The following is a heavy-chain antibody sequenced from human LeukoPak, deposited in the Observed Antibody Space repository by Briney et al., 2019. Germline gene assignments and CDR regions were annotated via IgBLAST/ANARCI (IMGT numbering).Heavy chain of an antibody. V-gene: IGHV5-10-1*01. CDR1: GYSFTSYW. CDR2: IDPSDSYT. D-gene: IGHD3-10*01. J-gene: IGHJ4*02. Sequence: GESLEISCKGSGYSFTSYWISWVRQMPGKGLEWMGRIDPSDSYTNYSPSFQGHVTISADKSISTAYLQWSSLKASDTAMYYCARRPITMVRGVIITNPFDYWGQGTLVTVSS. CDR3: ARRPITMVRGVIITNPFDY.